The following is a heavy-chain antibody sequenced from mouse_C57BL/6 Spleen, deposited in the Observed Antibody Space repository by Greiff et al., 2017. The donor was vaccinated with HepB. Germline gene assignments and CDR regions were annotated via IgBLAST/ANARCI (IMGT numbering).Heavy chain of an antibody. J-gene: IGHJ4*01. V-gene: IGHV1-53*01. Sequence: QVQLQQPGTELVKPGASVKLSCKASGYTFTSYWMHWVKQRPGQGLEWIGNINPCNGGTNYNEKFKSKATLTVDKSSSTAYMQLSSLTSEDSAVYYCARYSKYVDYAMDYWGQGTSVTVSS. CDR1: GYTFTSYW. CDR2: INPCNGGT. CDR3: ARYSKYVDYAMDY. D-gene: IGHD2-5*01.